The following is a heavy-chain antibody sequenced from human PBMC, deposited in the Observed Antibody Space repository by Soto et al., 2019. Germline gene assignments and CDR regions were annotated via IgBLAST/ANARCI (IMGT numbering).Heavy chain of an antibody. Sequence: GGSLRLSCAASGFTFSSYAMSWVRQAPGKGLEWVSAISGSGGSTYYADSVKGRFTISRDNSKNTLYLQMNSLRAEDTVVYYCALALRFLEWLLPSFDPAAPFDYWGQGTLVTVSS. D-gene: IGHD3-3*01. J-gene: IGHJ4*02. CDR1: GFTFSSYA. CDR2: ISGSGGST. CDR3: ALALRFLEWLLPSFDPAAPFDY. V-gene: IGHV3-23*01.